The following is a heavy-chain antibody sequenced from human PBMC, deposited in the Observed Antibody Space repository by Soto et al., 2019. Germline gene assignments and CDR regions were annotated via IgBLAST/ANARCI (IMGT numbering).Heavy chain of an antibody. CDR3: ARAILPRRPKYSSGWPFDY. J-gene: IGHJ4*02. D-gene: IGHD6-19*01. Sequence: GGSLRLSCAASGFTFSDYYMSWIRQAPGKGLEWVSYISSSGSTIYYADSVKGRFTISRDNAKNSLYLQMNSLRAEDTAVYYCARAILPRRPKYSSGWPFDYWGQGTLVTVSS. V-gene: IGHV3-11*01. CDR2: ISSSGSTI. CDR1: GFTFSDYY.